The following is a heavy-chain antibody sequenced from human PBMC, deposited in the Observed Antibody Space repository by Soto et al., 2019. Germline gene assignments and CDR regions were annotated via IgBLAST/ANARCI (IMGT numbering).Heavy chain of an antibody. V-gene: IGHV3-23*01. CDR2: IGYSGGST. D-gene: IGHD4-4*01. Sequence: PGGSLRLSCAASEFTFSVLAMRWVRQAPGKGLEWVSVIGYSGGSTYYADSVKGRFIISRDNSKKILYLQMNSLRAEDTAIYYCAKVPTGEMATVWQAFDIWGQGTTVTVSS. J-gene: IGHJ3*02. CDR3: AKVPTGEMATVWQAFDI. CDR1: EFTFSVLA.